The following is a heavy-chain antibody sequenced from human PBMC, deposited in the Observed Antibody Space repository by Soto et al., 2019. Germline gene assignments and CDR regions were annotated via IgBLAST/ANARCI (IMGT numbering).Heavy chain of an antibody. J-gene: IGHJ4*02. CDR3: ARGDSGWTHDDY. CDR1: GGSFSSYA. V-gene: IGHV1-69*12. CDR2: IIPIFGTA. Sequence: QVQLVQSGAEVKKPGSSVKVSCKASGGSFSSYAISWMLQAPGEGLEWMGGIIPIFGTANYAQKFQGRVTITADESTSTAYMELSSLRSEDTAVYYCARGDSGWTHDDYWGQGTLVTVSS. D-gene: IGHD6-19*01.